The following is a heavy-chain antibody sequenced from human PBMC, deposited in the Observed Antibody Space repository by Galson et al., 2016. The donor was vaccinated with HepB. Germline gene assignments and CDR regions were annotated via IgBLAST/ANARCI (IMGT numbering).Heavy chain of an antibody. CDR1: GGSISGGGYY. J-gene: IGHJ6*02. D-gene: IGHD3-10*02. CDR3: AREPQIDVVAVDV. V-gene: IGHV4-31*03. Sequence: TLSLTCTVSGGSISGGGYYWSWIRQQPGKGLESIGYIAYTGNHYYSPSLKSRVTISVDTSKNQFSLQLRSVTAADTAVYYCAREPQIDVVAVDVWGQGTTVIVTS. CDR2: IAYTGNH.